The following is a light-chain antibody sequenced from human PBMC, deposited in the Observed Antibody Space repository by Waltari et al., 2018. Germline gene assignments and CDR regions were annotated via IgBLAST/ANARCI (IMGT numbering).Light chain of an antibody. CDR1: SSHIRSNT. CDR3: AAWADSLNGLV. CDR2: SNN. V-gene: IGLV1-44*01. Sequence: QSVLTQPPSASGTPGQRVTISCSGTSSHIRSNTVNWYQQLPGTAPKLLIYSNNQRPSGVPDRFSGSKSGTSASLAISGLQSEDEADYYCAAWADSLNGLVFGGGTKLTVL. J-gene: IGLJ3*02.